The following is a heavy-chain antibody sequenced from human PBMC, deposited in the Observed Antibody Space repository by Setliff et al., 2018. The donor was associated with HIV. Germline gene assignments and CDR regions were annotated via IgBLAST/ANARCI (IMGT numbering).Heavy chain of an antibody. Sequence: PSETLSLTCAVYGGAFNGYYWTWIRQSPGRGLEWIGEINHKGVTNYSPSLTRRATISAETSKNQFSLRLSSVTAADTALYFCTRAQIAAPRPFDYWGQGTLVTVSS. D-gene: IGHD2-21*01. CDR3: TRAQIAAPRPFDY. J-gene: IGHJ4*02. V-gene: IGHV4-34*01. CDR2: INHKGVT. CDR1: GGAFNGYY.